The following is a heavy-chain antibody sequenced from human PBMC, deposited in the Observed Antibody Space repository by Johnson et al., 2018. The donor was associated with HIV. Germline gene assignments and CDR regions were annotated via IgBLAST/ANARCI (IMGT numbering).Heavy chain of an antibody. CDR2: ISGAGGSR. J-gene: IGHJ3*02. D-gene: IGHD3-10*01. V-gene: IGHV3-33*08. Sequence: LVESGGGVVQPGRSLRLSCAASGFTFSSYGMHWVRQAPGKGLEWVAGISGAGGSRNYADSVKGRFTISRDNSRNTLFLHMNSLRADDTAVYYCAIGRGEFPRHAFDIWGQGTMVTVSS. CDR3: AIGRGEFPRHAFDI. CDR1: GFTFSSYG.